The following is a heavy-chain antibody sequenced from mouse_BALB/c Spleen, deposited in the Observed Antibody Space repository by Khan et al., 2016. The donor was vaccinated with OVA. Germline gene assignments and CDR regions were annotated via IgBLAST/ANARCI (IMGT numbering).Heavy chain of an antibody. CDR2: ISSAGTYT. CDR1: GFTFSNYA. V-gene: IGHV5-6*01. CDR3: ASHLTGSFAY. Sequence: EVELVESGGDLVKPGGSLKLSCAASGFTFSNYAMSWVRRTPDKRLEWVATISSAGTYTYYPDSVKGRFTISRNNAKNTLSLQMSSLKSEDTAMFYCASHLTGSFAYWGQGTLVTVSA. J-gene: IGHJ3*01. D-gene: IGHD4-1*01.